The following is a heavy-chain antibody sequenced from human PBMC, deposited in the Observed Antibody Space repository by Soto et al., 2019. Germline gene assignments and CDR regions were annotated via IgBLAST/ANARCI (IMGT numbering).Heavy chain of an antibody. CDR2: ISGSGGST. CDR3: AKAPRGVGADY. D-gene: IGHD3-3*01. V-gene: IGHV3-23*01. CDR1: GFTFSSYA. Sequence: EVQLLESGGGLVQPGGSLRLSCAASGFTFSSYAMSWVRQAPGKGLEWVSAISGSGGSTYYADSVKGRFTIARDNSKNTLYLQMDRRGAGDTGVDYWAKAPRGVGADYWGQGTLVTVSS. J-gene: IGHJ4*02.